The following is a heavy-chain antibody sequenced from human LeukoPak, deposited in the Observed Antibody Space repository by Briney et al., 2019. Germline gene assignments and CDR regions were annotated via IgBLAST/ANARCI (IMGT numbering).Heavy chain of an antibody. CDR1: GYTFSTYY. CDR2: INPSGTST. V-gene: IGHV1-46*01. CDR3: ARDSGWYYFDY. J-gene: IGHJ4*02. Sequence: GASVKVSCKASGYTFSTYYMHWVRQAPGQGLEWMGIINPSGTSTSYAQNFQDRLTMTRDTSTSTAYMELRSLRSDDTAVYYCARDSGWYYFDYWGQGTLVTVSS. D-gene: IGHD6-19*01.